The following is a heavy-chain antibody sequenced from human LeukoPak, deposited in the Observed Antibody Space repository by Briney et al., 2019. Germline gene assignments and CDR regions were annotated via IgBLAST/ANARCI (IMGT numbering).Heavy chain of an antibody. CDR3: ARGLGITMVRGFYGMDV. CDR1: GFTFSSYA. V-gene: IGHV3-30-3*01. J-gene: IGHJ6*02. CDR2: ISYDGSNK. D-gene: IGHD3-10*01. Sequence: RSLRLSCAASGFTFSSYAMHWVRQAPGKGLEWVAVISYDGSNKYYADSVKGRFTISRDNAKNSLYLQMNSLRAEDTAVYYCARGLGITMVRGFYGMDVWGQGTTVTVSS.